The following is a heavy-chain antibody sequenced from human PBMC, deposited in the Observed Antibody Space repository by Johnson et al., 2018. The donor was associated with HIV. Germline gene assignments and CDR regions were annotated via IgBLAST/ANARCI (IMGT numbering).Heavy chain of an antibody. CDR2: ISWNSGSI. D-gene: IGHD3-3*01. CDR1: GFTFSDYY. CDR3: AKVLYDFWSGYYGAFDI. J-gene: IGHJ3*02. V-gene: IGHV3-9*01. Sequence: VQLVESGGGLVKPGGSLRLSCAASGFTFSDYYMSWIRQAPGKGLEWVSGISWNSGSIGYADSVKGRFTISGDNAKNSLYLQMNSLRAEDTALYYCAKVLYDFWSGYYGAFDIWGQGTMVTVSS.